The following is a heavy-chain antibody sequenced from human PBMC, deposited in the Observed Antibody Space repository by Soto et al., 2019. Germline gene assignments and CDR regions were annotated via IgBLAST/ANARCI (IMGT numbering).Heavy chain of an antibody. CDR2: ISYDGSNK. V-gene: IGHV3-30-3*01. D-gene: IGHD4-17*01. CDR3: ARSSTVTTFHDAFDI. Sequence: PGGSLRLSCAASGFTFSSYAMHWVRQAPGKGLEWVALISYDGSNKYYADSVKGRFTISRDNSKNTLYVQMNSLRAEDTSVYYYARSSTVTTFHDAFDIWGQGTMVTVSS. J-gene: IGHJ3*02. CDR1: GFTFSSYA.